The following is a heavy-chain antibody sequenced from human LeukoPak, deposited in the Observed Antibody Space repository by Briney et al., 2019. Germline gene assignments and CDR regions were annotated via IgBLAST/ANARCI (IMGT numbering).Heavy chain of an antibody. CDR2: IDANNGDT. CDR1: GYTFRGNY. CDR3: ARDPSSVTRYFFDY. V-gene: IGHV1-2*02. D-gene: IGHD4-11*01. J-gene: IGHJ4*02. Sequence: PGASVKISCKASGYTFRGNYIHWLRQAPGQGLEWMGWIDANNGDTKSAQKFQGRVTMSRDTSISTAYMDLSSLSPDDAAVYYCARDPSSVTRYFFDYWGQGTLVTVSS.